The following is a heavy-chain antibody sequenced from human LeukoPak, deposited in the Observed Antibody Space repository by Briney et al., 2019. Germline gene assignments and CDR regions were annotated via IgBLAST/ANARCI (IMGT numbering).Heavy chain of an antibody. D-gene: IGHD6-19*01. V-gene: IGHV3-74*01. J-gene: IGHJ4*02. Sequence: GGSLRLSCAASGFTFSSYWMHWVRQAPGKGLVWVSRINSDGSSTSYADSVKGRFTISRDNAKNTPYLQMNSLRAEDTAVYYCAKVAVAGPPDYWGQGTLVTVSS. CDR3: AKVAVAGPPDY. CDR2: INSDGSST. CDR1: GFTFSSYW.